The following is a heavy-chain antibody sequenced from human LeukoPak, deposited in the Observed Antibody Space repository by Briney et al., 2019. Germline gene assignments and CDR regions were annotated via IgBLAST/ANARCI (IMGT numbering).Heavy chain of an antibody. D-gene: IGHD6-19*01. CDR2: ISYDGTKK. Sequence: GRSLRLSCAASGFTFSTYAMHWVRQAPGKGLEWVAVISYDGTKKVYRDSVRGRFTISRDNSKNTLYLQMNTLRVEDTAVYHCVKEQSSGYYRVADYWGQGTLVTVSS. CDR1: GFTFSTYA. V-gene: IGHV3-30*04. CDR3: VKEQSSGYYRVADY. J-gene: IGHJ4*02.